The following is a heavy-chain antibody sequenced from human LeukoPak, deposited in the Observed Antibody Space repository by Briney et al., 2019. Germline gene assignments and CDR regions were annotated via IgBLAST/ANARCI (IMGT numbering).Heavy chain of an antibody. J-gene: IGHJ4*02. V-gene: IGHV3-30*03. D-gene: IGHD3-22*01. CDR2: ISYDGSNK. Sequence: GGSLRLSCAASGFTFSSYGMHWVRQAPGKGLEWVAVISYDGSNKYYADSVKGRFTISRDNSKNTLYLQMNSLRAEDTAVYYCARDIHGSSGYPSYFDYWGQGTLVTVSS. CDR3: ARDIHGSSGYPSYFDY. CDR1: GFTFSSYG.